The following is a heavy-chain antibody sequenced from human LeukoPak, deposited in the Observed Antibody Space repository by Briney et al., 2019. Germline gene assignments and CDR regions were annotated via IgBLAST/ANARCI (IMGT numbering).Heavy chain of an antibody. Sequence: SETLSLTCTVSGGSFSSYNWSWIRQPPGKGLEWIGYIYYSGSTNYNPSLKSRVTISVDTSKNQFSLKLSSVTAADTAVYYCARHRNQGSGKYYFDYWGQGTLVTVSS. J-gene: IGHJ4*02. CDR3: ARHRNQGSGKYYFDY. CDR2: IYYSGST. V-gene: IGHV4-59*08. CDR1: GGSFSSYN. D-gene: IGHD3-10*01.